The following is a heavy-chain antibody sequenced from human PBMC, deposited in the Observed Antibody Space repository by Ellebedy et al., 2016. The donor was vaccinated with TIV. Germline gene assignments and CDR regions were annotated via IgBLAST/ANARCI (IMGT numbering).Heavy chain of an antibody. J-gene: IGHJ3*02. Sequence: SQTLSLTCAISGDSVSSNSATWNWIRQSPSRGLEWLGRTYYRSKWYNDYGVSVKSRIIINPDTSKNQFSLQLNSATPEDTAVYYCARRKSASGAFDIWGQGTMVTVSS. CDR1: GDSVSSNSAT. D-gene: IGHD3-3*01. V-gene: IGHV6-1*01. CDR3: ARRKSASGAFDI. CDR2: TYYRSKWYN.